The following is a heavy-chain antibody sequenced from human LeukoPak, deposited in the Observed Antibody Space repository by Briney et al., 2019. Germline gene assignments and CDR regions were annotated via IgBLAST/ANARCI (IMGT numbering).Heavy chain of an antibody. V-gene: IGHV3-23*01. CDR1: GFTFSSYG. CDR3: ARDGIDGYNLRPKDAFDI. D-gene: IGHD5-24*01. CDR2: ISGSGGST. Sequence: GGSLRLSCAASGFTFSSYGMSWVRQAPGKGLEWVSAISGSGGSTYYADSVKGRFTISRDNSKNTLYLQMNSLRAEDTAVYYCARDGIDGYNLRPKDAFDIWGQGTMVTVSS. J-gene: IGHJ3*02.